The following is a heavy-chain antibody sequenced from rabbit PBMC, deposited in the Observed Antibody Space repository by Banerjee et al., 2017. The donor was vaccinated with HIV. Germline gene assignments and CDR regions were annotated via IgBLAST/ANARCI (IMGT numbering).Heavy chain of an antibody. D-gene: IGHD6-1*01. CDR3: ARDIWYADYVGYGYATYGMDL. CDR2: IYTGSGST. CDR1: GFTLSSYC. J-gene: IGHJ6*01. V-gene: IGHV1S45*01. Sequence: QEQLEESGGGLVQPEGSLTLTCTASGFTLSSYCMCWVRQAPGKGLEWIACIYTGSGSTYYASWARGRFTISKTSSTTVTLQMTSLTAADTATYFCARDIWYADYVGYGYATYGMDLWGPGTLVTVS.